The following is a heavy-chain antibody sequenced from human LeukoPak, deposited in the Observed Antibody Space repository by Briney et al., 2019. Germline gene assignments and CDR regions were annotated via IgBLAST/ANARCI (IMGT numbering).Heavy chain of an antibody. CDR1: GGSFSGYY. CDR2: INHSGST. V-gene: IGHV4-34*01. CDR3: ARGLLVDYDSSGYFDY. D-gene: IGHD3-22*01. Sequence: SETLSLTCAVYGGSFSGYYWSWIRQSPGKGLEWIGEINHSGSTNYNPSLKSRVTISVDTSKNQFSLKLSSVTAADTAVYYCARGLLVDYDSSGYFDYWGQGTLVTVSS. J-gene: IGHJ4*02.